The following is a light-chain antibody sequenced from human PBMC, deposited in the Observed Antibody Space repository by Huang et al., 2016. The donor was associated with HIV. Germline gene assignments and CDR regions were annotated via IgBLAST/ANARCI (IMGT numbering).Light chain of an antibody. Sequence: DIPMTQSPSSLSASLGDRVTITCRAGQHIRNFLNWYQFKPGKAPKLLIYDAVNLQRGAPSRFSGSEYGTDVTLTIADVQPEDFATYYCQQSYAIWTFGQGTRVE. CDR1: QHIRNF. J-gene: IGKJ1*01. V-gene: IGKV1-39*01. CDR2: DAV. CDR3: QQSYAIWT.